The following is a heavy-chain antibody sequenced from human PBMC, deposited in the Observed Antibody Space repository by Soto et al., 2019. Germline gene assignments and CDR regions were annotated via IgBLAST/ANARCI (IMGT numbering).Heavy chain of an antibody. Sequence: QVQLQESGPGLVKPSGTLSLTCAVSSGSISSSNWWSWVRQPPGKGLEWIGEIYHSGSTNYNPSLKSRVTISVDKSKNQFSLKLSSVTAADTAVYYCDVSDSSSWYSAEYFQHWGQGTLVTVSS. V-gene: IGHV4-4*02. CDR1: SGSISSSNW. D-gene: IGHD6-13*01. CDR2: IYHSGST. CDR3: DVSDSSSWYSAEYFQH. J-gene: IGHJ1*01.